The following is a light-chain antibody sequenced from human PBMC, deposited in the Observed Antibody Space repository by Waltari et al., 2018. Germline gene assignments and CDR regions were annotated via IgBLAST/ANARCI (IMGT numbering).Light chain of an antibody. V-gene: IGKV1-39*01. CDR2: AAF. Sequence: DIQMTQSPSSLSASVGGRVTITCRASQSINRYLNWYQQRPGEAPKLLLYAAFSLQSGVPSRFRGSGSGTDFTLTISSLQPEDFATYYCQQSYRIPPTFGPGTKVDIK. CDR3: QQSYRIPPT. CDR1: QSINRY. J-gene: IGKJ3*01.